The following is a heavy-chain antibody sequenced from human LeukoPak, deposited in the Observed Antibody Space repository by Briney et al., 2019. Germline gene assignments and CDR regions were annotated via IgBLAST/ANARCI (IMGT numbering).Heavy chain of an antibody. CDR1: GFTFSSYA. Sequence: GGSLRLSCAASGFTFSSYAMNWVRQAPGKGLEWVSVIYSGGSTYYADSVKGRFTISRDNSKSTLYLQMNSLRAEDTAVYYCARGPYGDYEGGGFDYWGQGTLVTVSS. CDR3: ARGPYGDYEGGGFDY. V-gene: IGHV3-66*01. J-gene: IGHJ4*02. CDR2: IYSGGST. D-gene: IGHD4-17*01.